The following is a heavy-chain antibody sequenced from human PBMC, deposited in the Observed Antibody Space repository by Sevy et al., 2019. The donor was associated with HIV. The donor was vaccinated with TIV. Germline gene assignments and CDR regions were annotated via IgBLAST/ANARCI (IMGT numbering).Heavy chain of an antibody. V-gene: IGHV3-30-3*01. J-gene: IGHJ6*02. CDR1: GFTFSNYA. CDR2: ISYHGSKK. CDR3: ARDLWSSTSSGAFSRGMDV. Sequence: GGSLRLSCAASGFTFSNYAMHWVRQAPGKGLEWVALISYHGSKKYYADSVKGRFTISRDNSENTLYLQMYSLRAEDTAVYFCARDLWSSTSSGAFSRGMDVWGQGTTVTVSS. D-gene: IGHD3-10*01.